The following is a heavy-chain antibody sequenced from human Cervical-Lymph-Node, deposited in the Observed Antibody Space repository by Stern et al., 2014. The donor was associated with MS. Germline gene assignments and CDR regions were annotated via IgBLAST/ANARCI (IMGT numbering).Heavy chain of an antibody. CDR1: GYTFTSYD. D-gene: IGHD3-16*01. CDR3: ARGRVDLIRALGI. Sequence: VQLVESGAEVKKPGASVKVSCKASGYTFTSYDINWVRQATGQGLEWMGWMNPNSGNTGYGQNFHGRVTMTRNTSISTAYMELRSLRSDDTGVYYCARGRVDLIRALGIWGQGTMVTVSS. V-gene: IGHV1-8*01. CDR2: MNPNSGNT. J-gene: IGHJ3*02.